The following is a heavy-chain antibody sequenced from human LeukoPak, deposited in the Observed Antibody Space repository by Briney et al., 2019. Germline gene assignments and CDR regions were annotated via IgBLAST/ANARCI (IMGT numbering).Heavy chain of an antibody. CDR3: AKVVAAADY. J-gene: IGHJ4*02. Sequence: RGSLRLSCAASGFTFSSYAMSWVRHAQERGLEWVSAISGSGHRTYSADSVTGRFTISRDNPKTSLYLQMNSLRAEDTAVYYCAKVVAAADYWGQGTLVTVSS. CDR2: ISGSGHRT. D-gene: IGHD6-13*01. V-gene: IGHV3-23*01. CDR1: GFTFSSYA.